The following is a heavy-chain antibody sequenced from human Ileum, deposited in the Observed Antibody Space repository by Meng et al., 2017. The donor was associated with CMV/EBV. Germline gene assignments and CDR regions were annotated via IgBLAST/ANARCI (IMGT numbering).Heavy chain of an antibody. V-gene: IGHV3-23*01. J-gene: IGHJ4*02. CDR3: AKDRTADDYNAWTFDY. D-gene: IGHD5-24*01. CDR1: GFIFSDYA. Sequence: GFIFSDYAMTWVRRAPGKGLEWVSGNPGSGFTSSYSGSVEGRFTISRDNSKNTLYLQMHSLRAEDTAVYYCAKDRTADDYNAWTFDYWGQGILVTVSS. CDR2: NPGSGFTS.